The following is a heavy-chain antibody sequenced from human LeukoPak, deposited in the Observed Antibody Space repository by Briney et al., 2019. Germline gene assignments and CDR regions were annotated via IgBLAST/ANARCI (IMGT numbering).Heavy chain of an antibody. CDR3: TTDYAPGY. D-gene: IGHD4-17*01. J-gene: IGHJ4*02. Sequence: SGGSLRLSCAASGFTFSNAWMSWVRQAPGKGLEWVGRIKGKTDGGTTDYEAPVNGRFTISRDDSKNTLYLQMNSLKTEDTAVYYCTTDYAPGYWGQGTLVTVSS. V-gene: IGHV3-15*01. CDR1: GFTFSNAW. CDR2: IKGKTDGGTT.